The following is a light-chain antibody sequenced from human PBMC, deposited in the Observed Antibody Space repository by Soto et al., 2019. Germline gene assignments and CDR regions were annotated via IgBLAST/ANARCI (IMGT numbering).Light chain of an antibody. V-gene: IGKV1-8*01. CDR3: QQYYSFPFT. CDR2: AAS. J-gene: IGKJ3*01. Sequence: AIRMTQSPSSFSASTGDRVTITCRASQGISSYLAWYQQKPGKAPKLLIYAASTLQSGVPSRFSGGGSGTDFTLTISCLQSEDFASYYCQQYYSFPFTFGPGTTVDIK. CDR1: QGISSY.